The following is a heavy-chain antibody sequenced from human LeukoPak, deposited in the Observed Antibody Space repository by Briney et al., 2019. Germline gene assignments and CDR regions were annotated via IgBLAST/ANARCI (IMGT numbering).Heavy chain of an antibody. D-gene: IGHD6-19*01. V-gene: IGHV4-59*08. CDR3: ARGIAVAAPFDY. J-gene: IGHJ4*02. CDR1: GGSISSYY. CDR2: IYYSGST. Sequence: SETLSLICSVSGGSISSYYWSWFRQPPGKGLEWIGYIYYSGSTNYNPSLKSRVTISVDTSKNQFSLKLSSVTAADPAVYYCARGIAVAAPFDYWGQGTLVTVSS.